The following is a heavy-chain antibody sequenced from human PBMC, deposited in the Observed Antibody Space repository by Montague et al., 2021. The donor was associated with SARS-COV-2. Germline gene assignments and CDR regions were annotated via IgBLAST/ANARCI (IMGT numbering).Heavy chain of an antibody. CDR1: GGSISSGTYY. J-gene: IGHJ4*02. Sequence: TLSLTCSVSGGSISSGTYYWNWIRQPAGKGLEWIGHMYSRGGISYNPSLRSRVTISPDTTRNQFSLKFSFVTAADTANYYCASSAWDYYDRSGYYHFDSWGQGTLVAVSS. CDR2: MYSRGGI. D-gene: IGHD3-22*01. CDR3: ASSAWDYYDRSGYYHFDS. V-gene: IGHV4-61*09.